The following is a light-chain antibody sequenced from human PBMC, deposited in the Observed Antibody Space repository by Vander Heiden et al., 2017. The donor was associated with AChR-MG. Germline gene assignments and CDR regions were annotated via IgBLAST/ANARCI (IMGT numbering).Light chain of an antibody. CDR2: AKN. CDR1: SPRRDY. J-gene: IGLJ2*01. CDR3: KSRDGSGNQVI. Sequence: SSELTQDPAVSVALGQTVRITCQGDSPRRDYASWYQQKPGQAPVLVIYAKNNRPSGIPDRFSGSNSGNTASLTITGAQAEDEADYYCKSRDGSGNQVIFGGGTKLTVL. V-gene: IGLV3-19*01.